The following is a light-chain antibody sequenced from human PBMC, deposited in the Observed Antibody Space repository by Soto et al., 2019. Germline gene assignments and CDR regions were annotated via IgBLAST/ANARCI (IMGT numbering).Light chain of an antibody. V-gene: IGKV1-5*03. CDR2: KAS. CDR1: QSISNW. Sequence: DIQMTQSPSTLSASVGDGVTITCRASQSISNWLAWYQQKPGKAPKLLIYKASSLESGVPSRFSGSGSGTEFTLTINSLQADDFATYYCQQHNSFSITCGQGTRLEIK. CDR3: QQHNSFSIT. J-gene: IGKJ5*01.